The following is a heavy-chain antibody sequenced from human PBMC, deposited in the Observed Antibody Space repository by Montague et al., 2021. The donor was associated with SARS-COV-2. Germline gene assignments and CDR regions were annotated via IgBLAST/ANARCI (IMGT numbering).Heavy chain of an antibody. Sequence: SETLSLTCTVSGGSISSYYWSWIRQPPGKGLERIGYIYYSGSTNYNPSLKRRVTISIGTSKHQFSLKLSSVTAADTAVYYCARHALGYFDWLNEGYFDYWGQGTLVTVSS. CDR3: ARHALGYFDWLNEGYFDY. V-gene: IGHV4-59*08. D-gene: IGHD3-9*01. J-gene: IGHJ4*02. CDR2: IYYSGST. CDR1: GGSISSYY.